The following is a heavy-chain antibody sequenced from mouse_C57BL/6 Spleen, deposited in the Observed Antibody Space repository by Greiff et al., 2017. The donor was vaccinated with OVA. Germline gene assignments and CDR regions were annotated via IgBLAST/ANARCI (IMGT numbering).Heavy chain of an antibody. CDR2: ISGGSSTI. CDR3: ARGIWGYYFDY. Sequence: EVKVVESGGGLVKPGGSLKLSCAASGFTFSDYGMHWVRQAPEKGLEWVAYISGGSSTIYYADTVKGRFTISRDNAKNTLFLQMTSLRSEDTAMYYCARGIWGYYFDYWGQGTTLTVSS. J-gene: IGHJ2*01. V-gene: IGHV5-17*01. D-gene: IGHD4-1*01. CDR1: GFTFSDYG.